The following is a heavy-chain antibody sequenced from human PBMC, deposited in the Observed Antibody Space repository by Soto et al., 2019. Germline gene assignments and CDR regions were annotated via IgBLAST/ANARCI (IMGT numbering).Heavy chain of an antibody. V-gene: IGHV3-23*01. Sequence: GGSLRLSCTASGFTFRTYAMTWVRRAPGKGLEWVSSICGDSNSSYYADSVKGRFTISRDNSKNTLYLQMSSLRAEDTAVYHCAKLWSGSCYSPIDDWGQGTLVTVSS. CDR2: ICGDSNSS. CDR3: AKLWSGSCYSPIDD. J-gene: IGHJ4*02. CDR1: GFTFRTYA. D-gene: IGHD2-15*01.